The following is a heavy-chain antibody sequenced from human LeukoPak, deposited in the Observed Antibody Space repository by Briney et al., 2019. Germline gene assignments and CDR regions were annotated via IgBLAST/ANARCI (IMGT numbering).Heavy chain of an antibody. CDR3: ARLTEELANDY. Sequence: PSETLSLTCAVYGGSFSGYYWSWIRQPPGKGLEWIGYIYYSGSTNYNPSFKSRVTISVDTSKNQFSLKLSSVTAADTAVYYCARLTEELANDYWGQGTLVTVSS. D-gene: IGHD5-24*01. J-gene: IGHJ4*02. V-gene: IGHV4-59*08. CDR1: GGSFSGYY. CDR2: IYYSGST.